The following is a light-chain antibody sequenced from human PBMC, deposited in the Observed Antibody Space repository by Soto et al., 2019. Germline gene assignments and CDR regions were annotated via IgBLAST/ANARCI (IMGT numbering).Light chain of an antibody. J-gene: IGLJ2*01. CDR2: RDN. V-gene: IGLV1-47*01. CDR3: AAWDDSLSGPV. CDR1: SFNIGSSY. Sequence: QPVLIQPPSASGTPGQRVTISCSGSSFNIGSSYVYWYQQHPGTAPKLLIYRDNLRPSGVPDRFFGSKSGTSASLAISGLRSEDEADYYCAAWDDSLSGPVFGGGTKVTVL.